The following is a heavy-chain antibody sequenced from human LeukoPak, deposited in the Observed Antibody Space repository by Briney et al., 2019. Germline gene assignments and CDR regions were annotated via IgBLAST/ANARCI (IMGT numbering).Heavy chain of an antibody. CDR1: GYTSSTYG. CDR3: AAHHNRGYGDYGGWFDP. Sequence: ASVKVSCKASGYTSSTYGVSWVRQAPGQGLEWMGWISAYNGNTNYEQKFQGRVTMTTDTSTSTAYMELSTLRSEDTAVYYCAAHHNRGYGDYGGWFDPWGQGTLVTVST. D-gene: IGHD4-17*01. J-gene: IGHJ5*02. CDR2: ISAYNGNT. V-gene: IGHV1-18*01.